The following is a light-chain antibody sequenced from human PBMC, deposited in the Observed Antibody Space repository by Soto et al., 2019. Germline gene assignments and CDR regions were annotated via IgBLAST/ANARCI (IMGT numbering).Light chain of an antibody. J-gene: IGLJ2*01. V-gene: IGLV2-14*01. Sequence: QSALTQPASVSGSPGQSITISCTGTSSDVGDYNYVSWYQQHPGKAPKLMICDVSNRPSGVSNRFSGSKSGNTASLTISGLQAEDEADYYCSSYTSSSTYLVFGGGTQLTVL. CDR3: SSYTSSSTYLV. CDR2: DVS. CDR1: SSDVGDYNY.